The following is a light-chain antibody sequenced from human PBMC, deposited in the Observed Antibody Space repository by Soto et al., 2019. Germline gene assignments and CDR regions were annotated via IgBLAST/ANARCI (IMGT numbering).Light chain of an antibody. Sequence: EIVMTQSPATLSVSPGERPTLSCRTSQSVSSNLAWYQQKPGQAPRLLIYGASTRATGIPARFSGSGSGTEFTLTISSLQSEDFAVYYCQQYNNWPPNFGQGTRLEIK. CDR1: QSVSSN. J-gene: IGKJ5*01. CDR2: GAS. V-gene: IGKV3-15*01. CDR3: QQYNNWPPN.